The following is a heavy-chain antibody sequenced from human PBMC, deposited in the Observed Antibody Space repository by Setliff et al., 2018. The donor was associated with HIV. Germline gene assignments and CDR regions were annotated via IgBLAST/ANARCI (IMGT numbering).Heavy chain of an antibody. Sequence: SETLSLTCTVSGGSTDSGRYYWAWIRQPSGKGLEWIGSMYCTGSTYYNPSLKSRVTISIDTSKNQFSLKLNSVTAADTAMYYCARDGGSRGWYFVLGYSDYWGPGTLVTVSS. CDR2: MYCTGST. CDR3: ARDGGSRGWYFVLGYSDY. D-gene: IGHD6-19*01. CDR1: GGSTDSGRYY. V-gene: IGHV4-39*02. J-gene: IGHJ4*02.